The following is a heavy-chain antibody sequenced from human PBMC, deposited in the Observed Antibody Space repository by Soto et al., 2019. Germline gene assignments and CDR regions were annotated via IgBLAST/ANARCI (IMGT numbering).Heavy chain of an antibody. Sequence: ASVTVTSTACGYTFTIYYMHWVRQAPGQGLEWMGIINPSGGSTSYAQKFQGRGTMTRDTSTSTVYMELSSLTSEDTAVYYCARDMVGSSWYGYYFDYWGQGSLVTVSS. CDR2: INPSGGST. CDR3: ARDMVGSSWYGYYFDY. CDR1: GYTFTIYY. D-gene: IGHD6-13*01. V-gene: IGHV1-46*01. J-gene: IGHJ4*02.